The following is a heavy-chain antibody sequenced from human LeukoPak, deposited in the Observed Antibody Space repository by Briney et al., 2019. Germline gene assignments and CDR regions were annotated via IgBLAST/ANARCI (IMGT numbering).Heavy chain of an antibody. D-gene: IGHD4-17*01. Sequence: KPGGSLRLSCAASGFTFSSYAMSWVRQAPGKGLEWVSSISSSSSYIYYADSVKGRFTISRDNAKNSLYLQMNSLRAEDTAVYYCARDRGGYGDVRFDPWGQGTLVTVSS. J-gene: IGHJ5*02. V-gene: IGHV3-21*01. CDR1: GFTFSSYA. CDR3: ARDRGGYGDVRFDP. CDR2: ISSSSSYI.